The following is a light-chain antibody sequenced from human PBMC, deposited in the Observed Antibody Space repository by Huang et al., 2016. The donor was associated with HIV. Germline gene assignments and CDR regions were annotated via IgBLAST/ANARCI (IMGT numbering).Light chain of an antibody. Sequence: EIVLTQSPATLSLSPGERATLSCRASQCVSSYLAWYQQKPGQAPRLLIYDASSRATGIPARFSGSGSGTDFTLTISSLEPEDFAVYYCQQRSNWPRTFGQGTKVEIK. V-gene: IGKV3-11*01. CDR3: QQRSNWPRT. CDR2: DAS. J-gene: IGKJ1*01. CDR1: QCVSSY.